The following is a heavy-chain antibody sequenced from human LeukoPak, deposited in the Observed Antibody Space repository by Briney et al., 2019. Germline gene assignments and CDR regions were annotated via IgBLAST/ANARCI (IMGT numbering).Heavy chain of an antibody. Sequence: ASVKVSCKASGYTFTSYYMHWVRQAPGQGLEWMGIINPSGGSTSYAQKFQGRVTMTRDMSTSTVYMELSSLRSDDTAVYYCANLFSFYYDSGAYGIDYWGQGTLVTVSS. CDR1: GYTFTSYY. D-gene: IGHD3-22*01. V-gene: IGHV1-46*01. CDR3: ANLFSFYYDSGAYGIDY. CDR2: INPSGGST. J-gene: IGHJ4*02.